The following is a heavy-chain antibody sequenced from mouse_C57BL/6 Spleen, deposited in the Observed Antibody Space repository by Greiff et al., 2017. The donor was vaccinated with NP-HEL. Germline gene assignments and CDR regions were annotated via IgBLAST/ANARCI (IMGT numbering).Heavy chain of an antibody. CDR1: GYTFTSYW. Sequence: QVQLKQPGAELVKPGASVKLSCKASGYTFTSYWMHWVKQRPGQGLEWIGMIHPNSGSTNYNEKFKSKATLTVDKSSSTAYMQLSSLTSEDSAVYYCARGGIYYGNYGAMDYWGQGTSVTVSS. CDR3: ARGGIYYGNYGAMDY. J-gene: IGHJ4*01. D-gene: IGHD2-1*01. CDR2: IHPNSGST. V-gene: IGHV1-64*01.